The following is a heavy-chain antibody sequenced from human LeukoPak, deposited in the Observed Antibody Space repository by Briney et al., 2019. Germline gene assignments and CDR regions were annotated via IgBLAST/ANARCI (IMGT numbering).Heavy chain of an antibody. CDR3: ARASRNYDSSALGLSELDY. V-gene: IGHV1-69*01. Sequence: SLKDSSKASGGTFSSYAISWVRHAPGQGPEWMGGIIPIFGTTNDAQKFQGRVTITADESTSTAFMELSSLRSEDTAVYYCARASRNYDSSALGLSELDYWGQGTLVTVSS. CDR2: IIPIFGTT. J-gene: IGHJ4*02. CDR1: GGTFSSYA. D-gene: IGHD3-22*01.